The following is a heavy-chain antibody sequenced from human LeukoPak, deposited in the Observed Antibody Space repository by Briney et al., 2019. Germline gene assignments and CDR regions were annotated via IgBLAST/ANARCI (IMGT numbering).Heavy chain of an antibody. V-gene: IGHV3-23*01. CDR1: GFTFSTYG. CDR2: ISGSGGST. J-gene: IGHJ4*02. CDR3: AKDLTSGGYDY. Sequence: YPGRSLRLSCSASGFTFSTYGMHWVRQAPGKGLEWVSAISGSGGSTYYADSVKGRFTISRDNSKNTLYLQMNSLRAEDTAVYYCAKDLTSGGYDYWGQGTLVTVSS. D-gene: IGHD2-15*01.